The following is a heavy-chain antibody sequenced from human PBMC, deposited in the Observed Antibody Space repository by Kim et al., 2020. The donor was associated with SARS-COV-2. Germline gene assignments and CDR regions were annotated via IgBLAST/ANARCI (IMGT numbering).Heavy chain of an antibody. Sequence: GGSLRLSCAASGFTFDDYTMHWVRQAPGKGLEWVSLISWDGGSTYYADSVKGRFTISRDNSKNSLYLQMNSLRTEDTALYYCSMGREYYDSSGYYVEDYWGQGTLVTVSS. D-gene: IGHD3-22*01. CDR1: GFTFDDYT. V-gene: IGHV3-43*01. J-gene: IGHJ4*02. CDR3: SMGREYYDSSGYYVEDY. CDR2: ISWDGGST.